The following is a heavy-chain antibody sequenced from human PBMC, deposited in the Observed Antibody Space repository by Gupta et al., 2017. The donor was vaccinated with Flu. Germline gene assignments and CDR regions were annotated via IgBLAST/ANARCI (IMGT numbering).Heavy chain of an antibody. V-gene: IGHV3-21*01. J-gene: IGHJ4*02. D-gene: IGHD2-15*01. CDR2: ISRSSIYI. Sequence: QAPGKGLEWVSSISRSSIYIYYADSVRGRFTISRDNAENSLYLKMSSLRAEDTAVYYCTRAWDCSGGSCYSDYWGQGVLVTVSS. CDR3: TRAWDCSGGSCYSDY.